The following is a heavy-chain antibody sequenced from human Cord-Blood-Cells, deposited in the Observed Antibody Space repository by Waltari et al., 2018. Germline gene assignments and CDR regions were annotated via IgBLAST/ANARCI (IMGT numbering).Heavy chain of an antibody. CDR2: SYTSGST. CDR1: AGSISSYS. J-gene: IGHJ3*02. D-gene: IGHD3-3*01. CDR3: ARVRTIFGVVTTIDAFDI. Sequence: QVQPQESGPGLVKPSTTLPLTCTVSAGSISSYSWPWIRQPAAQGLEWIGRSYTSGSTNYNPSLKSRVTMSVDTSKNQFSLKLSSVTAADTAVYYCARVRTIFGVVTTIDAFDIWGQGTMVTVSS. V-gene: IGHV4-4*07.